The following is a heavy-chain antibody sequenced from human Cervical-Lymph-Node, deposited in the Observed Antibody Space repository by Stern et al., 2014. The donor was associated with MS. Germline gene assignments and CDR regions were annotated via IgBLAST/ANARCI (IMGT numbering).Heavy chain of an antibody. Sequence: QVQLVQSGAEVKKPGSSVKVSCKASGGSFSTFAITWVRQAAGQGLEWMAGITPLFGTTNFAHKFQGRVTLTADTSTNTVYMELSSLRSDDTAVYYCARDPAVLIQGSYYGMDVWGQGTTVIVS. CDR1: GGSFSTFA. V-gene: IGHV1-69*06. CDR3: ARDPAVLIQGSYYGMDV. J-gene: IGHJ6*02. CDR2: ITPLFGTT. D-gene: IGHD2-21*01.